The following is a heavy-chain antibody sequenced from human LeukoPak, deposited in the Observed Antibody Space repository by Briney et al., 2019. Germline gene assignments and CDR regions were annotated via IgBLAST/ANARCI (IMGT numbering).Heavy chain of an antibody. V-gene: IGHV4-59*01. CDR1: RGSLSGNY. J-gene: IGHJ5*02. CDR2: VSHSGST. CDR3: ARGAGWYEH. Sequence: KPSETLSLTCTVSRGSLSGNYWSWLRQPPGKGLEWLAYVSHSGSTNYNPSLKSRVTISKDTSRDQFPLRLTSVIAADTAVYYCARGAGWYEHWGQGTLVTVSS. D-gene: IGHD6-13*01.